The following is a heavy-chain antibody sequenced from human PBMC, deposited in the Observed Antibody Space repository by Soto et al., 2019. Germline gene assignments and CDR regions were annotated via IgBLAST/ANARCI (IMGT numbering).Heavy chain of an antibody. CDR1: GFTFSSYS. CDR3: ARDKHSSSWHDY. D-gene: IGHD6-13*01. Sequence: PGGSLRLSCAASGFTFSSYSMNWVRQAPGKGLEWVSSISSSSSYIYYADSVKGRFTISRDNAKNSLYLQMNSLRAEDTAVYYCARDKHSSSWHDYWGQGTLVTVSS. J-gene: IGHJ4*02. CDR2: ISSSSSYI. V-gene: IGHV3-21*01.